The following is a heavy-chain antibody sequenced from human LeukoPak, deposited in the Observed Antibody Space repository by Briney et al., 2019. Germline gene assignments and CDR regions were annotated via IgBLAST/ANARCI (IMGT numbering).Heavy chain of an antibody. CDR3: ARPYGAAGLD. V-gene: IGHV4-39*01. J-gene: IGHJ4*02. CDR1: GGSISSSSYY. CDR2: IYYSEGT. Sequence: SEALSLTCTVSGGSISSSSYYWGWIRQPPGKGLEWIGSIYYSEGTYYNPSLKSRVTISVDTSKTQFSLKLSSVTAADTSVYYCARPYGAAGLDWGQGTLVTVSS. D-gene: IGHD4-17*01.